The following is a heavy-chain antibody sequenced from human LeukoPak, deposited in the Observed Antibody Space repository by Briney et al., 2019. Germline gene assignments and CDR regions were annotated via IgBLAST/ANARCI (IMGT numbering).Heavy chain of an antibody. J-gene: IGHJ4*02. D-gene: IGHD3-3*02. CDR3: ARDGAFPTPTNYYFDY. CDR2: ISSNSSYI. CDR1: GFTFSSYS. V-gene: IGHV3-21*01. Sequence: GGSLRLSCAASGFTFSSYSMNWVRQAPGKGLEWVSSISSNSSYIYYADSVKGRFTISRDNAKNSLYLQMNSLRAEDTAVYYCARDGAFPTPTNYYFDYWGQGTLVTVSS.